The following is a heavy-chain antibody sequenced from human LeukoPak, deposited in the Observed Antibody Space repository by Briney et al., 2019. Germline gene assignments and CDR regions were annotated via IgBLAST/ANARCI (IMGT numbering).Heavy chain of an antibody. Sequence: GRSLRLSCAASGFTFSSYGMHWVRQAPGKGLEWVAVISHDGSNNYYADSVKGRFTISRDNSKNTLYLQMNSLRAEDTAVYYCAKATYYYDNSGYYSYYYGMDVWGQGTTVTVSS. CDR1: GFTFSSYG. CDR2: ISHDGSNN. J-gene: IGHJ6*02. V-gene: IGHV3-30*18. D-gene: IGHD3-22*01. CDR3: AKATYYYDNSGYYSYYYGMDV.